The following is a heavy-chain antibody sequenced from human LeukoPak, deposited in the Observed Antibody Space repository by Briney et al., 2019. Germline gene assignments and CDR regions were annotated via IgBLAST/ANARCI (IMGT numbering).Heavy chain of an antibody. V-gene: IGHV3-53*01. J-gene: IGHJ6*03. CDR1: GFTVSSNY. Sequence: GGSLRLSCAASGFTVSSNYMSWVRQAPGKGLEWVSVIYSGGSTYYADSVKGRFTISRDNSKNTLYLQMNSLRAEDTAVYYCARAELHQLLVGYYYMDVWGKGTTVTVSS. D-gene: IGHD2-2*01. CDR3: ARAELHQLLVGYYYMDV. CDR2: IYSGGST.